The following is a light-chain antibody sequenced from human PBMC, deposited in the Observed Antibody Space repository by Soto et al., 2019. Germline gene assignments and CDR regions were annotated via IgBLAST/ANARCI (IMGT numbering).Light chain of an antibody. CDR3: QQYNSYSAT. J-gene: IGKJ1*01. V-gene: IGKV1-5*01. CDR2: DAS. Sequence: ESQKSHGPSTLAASLGEKVTITFRGSQSISSWLAWYQQKPGKAPKLLIYDASSLESGVPSRFSGSGSGTEFTLTISSLQPDDFATYYCQQYNSYSATFGQGTKVDIK. CDR1: QSISSW.